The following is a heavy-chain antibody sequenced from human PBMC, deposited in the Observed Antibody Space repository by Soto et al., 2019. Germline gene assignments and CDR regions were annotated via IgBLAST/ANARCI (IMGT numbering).Heavy chain of an antibody. CDR3: ARDLPSDYDILTGYIYYGMDV. Sequence: AASVKVSCKASGYTFTGYYMHWVRQAPGQGLEWMGWINPNSGGTNYAQKFQGRVTMTRDTSISTAYMELSRLRSDDTAVYYCARDLPSDYDILTGYIYYGMDVWGQGTTVTVSS. V-gene: IGHV1-2*02. J-gene: IGHJ6*02. D-gene: IGHD3-9*01. CDR2: INPNSGGT. CDR1: GYTFTGYY.